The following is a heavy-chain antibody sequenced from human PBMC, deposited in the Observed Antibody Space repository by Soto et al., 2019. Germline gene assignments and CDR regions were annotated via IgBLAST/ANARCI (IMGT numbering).Heavy chain of an antibody. Sequence: EVHLLESGGGLVQPGGSLRLSCAASGITFSSYDLSWVRQAPGKGPEWVSGITNNGGRTYYADSVKGRFTISRDNSKNTLFLQMNSLRAEDTAVYFCAKTPLGCSCARGCPDYLGQGTLVTVS. J-gene: IGHJ4*02. CDR3: AKTPLGCSCARGCPDY. CDR1: GITFSSYD. V-gene: IGHV3-23*01. D-gene: IGHD6-19*01. CDR2: ITNNGGRT.